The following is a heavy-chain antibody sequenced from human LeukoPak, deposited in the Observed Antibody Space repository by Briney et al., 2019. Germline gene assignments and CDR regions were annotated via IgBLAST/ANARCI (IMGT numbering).Heavy chain of an antibody. D-gene: IGHD3-3*01. CDR3: AGHDFWSGHIDY. CDR2: INHSGST. J-gene: IGHJ4*02. V-gene: IGHV4-34*01. Sequence: SETLSLTCAVFGGSFSGYYWSWIRQPPGKGLEWIGEINHSGSTNYNPSLKSRVTISVDTSKNQFSLKLSSVTAADTAVYYCAGHDFWSGHIDYWGQGTLVTVSS. CDR1: GGSFSGYY.